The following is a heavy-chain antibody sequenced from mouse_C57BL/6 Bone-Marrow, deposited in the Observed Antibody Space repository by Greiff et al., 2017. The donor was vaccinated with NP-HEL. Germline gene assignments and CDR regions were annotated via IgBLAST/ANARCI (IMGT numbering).Heavy chain of an antibody. CDR1: GYTFTSYW. D-gene: IGHD2-3*01. CDR3: ARRWLHGFAY. CDR2: IYPSDSET. V-gene: IGHV1-61*01. Sequence: QVQLQQPGAELVRPGSSVKLSCKASGYTFTSYWMDWVKQRPGQGLEWIGNIYPSDSETHYNQKFKDKATLTVDKSSSTAYMQLSSLTSEDSAVYFCARRWLHGFAYWGQGTLVTVSA. J-gene: IGHJ3*01.